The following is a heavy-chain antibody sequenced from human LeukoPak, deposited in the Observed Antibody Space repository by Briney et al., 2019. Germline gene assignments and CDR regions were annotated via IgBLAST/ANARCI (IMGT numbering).Heavy chain of an antibody. CDR1: GFTFSSYA. D-gene: IGHD6-13*01. CDR2: ISSSGGGT. J-gene: IGHJ4*02. CDR3: AREKAATGFFDY. Sequence: GGSLRLSCAASGFTFSSYAMSWVRQTPGKGLEWVSAISSSGGGTHYADSVKGRFTISRDNSKNTLYLQMKSLRAEDTALYYCAREKAATGFFDYWGQGTLVTVSS. V-gene: IGHV3-23*01.